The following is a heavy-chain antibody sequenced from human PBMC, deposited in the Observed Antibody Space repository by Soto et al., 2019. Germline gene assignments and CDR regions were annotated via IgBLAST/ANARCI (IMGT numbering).Heavy chain of an antibody. V-gene: IGHV4-59*01. CDR1: GGSTSSYY. CDR2: IYYSGST. D-gene: IGHD2-2*01. J-gene: IGHJ6*02. Sequence: SETLSLTCTVSGGSTSSYYWSWIRQPPGKGLEWIGYIYYSGSTNYNPSLKSRVTITVDTSKNQFSLKLSSVTAGDTAVYYCARCPGGIPAAYYYYYGMDVWGQGTTVTVSS. CDR3: ARCPGGIPAAYYYYYGMDV.